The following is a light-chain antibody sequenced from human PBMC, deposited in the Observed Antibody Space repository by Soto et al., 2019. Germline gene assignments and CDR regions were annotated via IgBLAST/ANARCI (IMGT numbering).Light chain of an antibody. CDR2: GAS. J-gene: IGKJ4*01. CDR3: QQYDSSPLT. V-gene: IGKV3-20*01. Sequence: EIVLTQSPGTLSLSPGERATLSCRASQSVSSSYLAWYQQKPGQAPRLLIYGASSRATGIPDRFSGSGFGTDFTLTISRLEPEDFAVYYCQQYDSSPLTFGGGNKVEIK. CDR1: QSVSSSY.